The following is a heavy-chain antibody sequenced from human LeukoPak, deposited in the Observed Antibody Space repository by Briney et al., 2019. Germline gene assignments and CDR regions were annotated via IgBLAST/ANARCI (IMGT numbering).Heavy chain of an antibody. CDR1: GFTFSSYS. CDR2: ISSSSSYI. Sequence: GGSLGLSCAASGFTFSSYSMNWVRQAPGKGLEWVSSISSSSSYIYYADSVKGRFTISRDNAKNSLYLQMNSLRAEDTAVYYCARDPGYGSGSYYADYWGQGTLVTVSS. CDR3: ARDPGYGSGSYYADY. V-gene: IGHV3-21*01. J-gene: IGHJ4*02. D-gene: IGHD3-10*01.